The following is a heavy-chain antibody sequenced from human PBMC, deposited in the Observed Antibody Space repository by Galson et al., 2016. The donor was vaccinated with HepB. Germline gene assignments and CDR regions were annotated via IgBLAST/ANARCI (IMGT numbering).Heavy chain of an antibody. V-gene: IGHV3-30*18. J-gene: IGHJ5*01. CDR3: TKERSTYGSSWCDL. CDR1: GFNFSRYG. Sequence: SLRLSCAASGFNFSRYGMQWVRQAPGKGLEWVAAIAYDGSVQYYTESVKGRFTISRDNAKNMLSVQMDSLKPEYTALYYCTKERSTYGSSWCDLWGQGTLVTVSS. D-gene: IGHD2-2*01. CDR2: IAYDGSVQ.